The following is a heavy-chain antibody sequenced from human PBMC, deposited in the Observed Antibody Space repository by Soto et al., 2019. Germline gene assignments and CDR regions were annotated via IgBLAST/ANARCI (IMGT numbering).Heavy chain of an antibody. J-gene: IGHJ4*02. CDR1: GYTFSSYG. D-gene: IGHD2-2*01. CDR2: IRPDSGNT. Sequence: QVQLVQSGAEVKKPGASVRVSCKASGYTFSSYGISWVRQAPGQGLEWMGWIRPDSGNTDYAQKFXXRXTMXADTSTSTAYMELRSLRSDDTAVYYCARDRSTSDYWGQGTLVTVSS. V-gene: IGHV1-18*01. CDR3: ARDRSTSDY.